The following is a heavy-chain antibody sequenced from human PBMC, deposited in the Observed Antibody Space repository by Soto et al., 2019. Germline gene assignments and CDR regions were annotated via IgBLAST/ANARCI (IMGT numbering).Heavy chain of an antibody. V-gene: IGHV3-23*01. CDR1: GFTFSSYA. CDR3: AKGLAARPSYYYYYYMDV. CDR2: ISGSGGST. D-gene: IGHD6-6*01. Sequence: GGSLRLSCAASGFTFSSYAMSWVRQAPGKGLEWVSAISGSGGSTYYADSVKGRFTISRDNSKNTLYLQMNSLRAEDTAVYYCAKGLAARPSYYYYYYMDVWGKGTTVTVSS. J-gene: IGHJ6*03.